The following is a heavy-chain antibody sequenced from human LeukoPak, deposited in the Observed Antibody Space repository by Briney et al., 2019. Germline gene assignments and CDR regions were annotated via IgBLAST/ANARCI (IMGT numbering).Heavy chain of an antibody. V-gene: IGHV3-74*01. CDR2: INTDGSST. Sequence: GVLSLSRAPSGSTFCSYWMHWVRHARGKGLVWVLRINTDGSSTSYADAAEGRFTTSRDNDQNTLHLQMHRRRAQATAVYYCATASAILGPSTYMDVWGKGTTVTDSS. J-gene: IGHJ6*03. CDR1: GSTFCSYW. CDR3: ATASAILGPSTYMDV. D-gene: IGHD3-16*01.